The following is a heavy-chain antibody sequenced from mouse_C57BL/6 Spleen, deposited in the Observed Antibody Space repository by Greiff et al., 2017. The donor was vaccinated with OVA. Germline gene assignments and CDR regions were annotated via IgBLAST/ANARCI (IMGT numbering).Heavy chain of an antibody. Sequence: VQLQQSGPGLVQPSQSLSITCTVSGFSLTSYGVHWVRQSPGKGLEWLGVIWSGGSTDYNAAFISSLSISKDKSKSQVFFKMNSLQADDTAIYYCARGGLRAMDYWGQGTSVTVSS. V-gene: IGHV2-2*01. CDR3: ARGGLRAMDY. J-gene: IGHJ4*01. CDR1: GFSLTSYG. CDR2: IWSGGST.